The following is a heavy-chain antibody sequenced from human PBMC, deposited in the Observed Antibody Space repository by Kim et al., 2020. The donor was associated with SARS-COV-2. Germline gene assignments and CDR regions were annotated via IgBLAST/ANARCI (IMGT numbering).Heavy chain of an antibody. CDR2: INPSGGST. CDR1: GYTFTSYY. Sequence: ASVKVSCKASGYTFTSYYMHWVRQAPGQGLEWMGIINPSGGSTSYAQKFQGRVTMTRDTSTSTVYMELSSLRSEDTAVYYCAREGIWDILTGYNNFDYWGQGTLVTVSS. V-gene: IGHV1-46*01. J-gene: IGHJ4*02. CDR3: AREGIWDILTGYNNFDY. D-gene: IGHD3-9*01.